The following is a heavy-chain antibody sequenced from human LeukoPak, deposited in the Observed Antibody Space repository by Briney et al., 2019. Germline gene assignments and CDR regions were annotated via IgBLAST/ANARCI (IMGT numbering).Heavy chain of an antibody. Sequence: SETLSLTCTVSGYSISSGYYWGWIRQPPGKGLEWIGSIYHSGSTYYNPSLKSRVTISVDTSKNQFSLELSSVTAADTAVYYCARYVAAAGTYYYYYYMDVWGKGTTVTVSS. CDR2: IYHSGST. CDR1: GYSISSGYY. J-gene: IGHJ6*03. CDR3: ARYVAAAGTYYYYYYMDV. V-gene: IGHV4-38-2*02. D-gene: IGHD6-13*01.